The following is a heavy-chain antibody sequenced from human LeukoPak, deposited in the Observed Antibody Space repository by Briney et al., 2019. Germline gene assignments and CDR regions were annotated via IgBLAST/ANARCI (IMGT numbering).Heavy chain of an antibody. D-gene: IGHD3-10*02. CDR1: GFTFSSYS. CDR3: TELGITMIGGV. J-gene: IGHJ6*04. CDR2: ISSSSSTI. Sequence: GGSLRLSCAASGFTFSSYSMNWVRQAPGKGLEWVSYISSSSSTIYYADPVKGRFTISRDNAKNSLYLQMNSLRAEDTAVYYCTELGITMIGGVWGKGTTVTISS. V-gene: IGHV3-48*04.